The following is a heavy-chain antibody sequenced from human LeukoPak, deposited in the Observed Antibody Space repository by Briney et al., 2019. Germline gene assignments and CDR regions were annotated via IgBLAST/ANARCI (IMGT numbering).Heavy chain of an antibody. CDR2: INGGGDST. D-gene: IGHD3-10*01. CDR3: ARRWLGDPYGMDV. Sequence: GGSLRLSCAASGFVFNNYPMSWVRQAPGKGLEWVSVINGGGDSTYYADAVKGRFTVSRDNSKDTLYLQINSLRDEDTAVYYCARRWLGDPYGMDVWGQGTTVSVSS. V-gene: IGHV3-23*01. J-gene: IGHJ6*02. CDR1: GFVFNNYP.